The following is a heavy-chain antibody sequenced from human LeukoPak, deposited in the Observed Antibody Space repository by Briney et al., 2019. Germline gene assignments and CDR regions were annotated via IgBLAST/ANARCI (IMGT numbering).Heavy chain of an antibody. D-gene: IGHD6-13*01. CDR2: ISSSSSYI. CDR1: GFIFSRNS. V-gene: IGHV3-21*01. CDR3: ARDGWTGAVAGTDQD. Sequence: PGGSLRLSCAASGFIFSRNSMNWVRQAPGKGLEWVSSISSSSSYIYYADSVKGRFTISRDNAKNSLYLQMNSLRAEDTAVYYCARDGWTGAVAGTDQDWGQGTLVTVSS. J-gene: IGHJ4*02.